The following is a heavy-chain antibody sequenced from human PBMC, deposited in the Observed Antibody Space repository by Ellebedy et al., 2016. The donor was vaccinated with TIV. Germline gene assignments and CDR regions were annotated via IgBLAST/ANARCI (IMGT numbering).Heavy chain of an antibody. D-gene: IGHD1-26*01. V-gene: IGHV3-30*18. Sequence: PGGSLRLSCAASGFTFSDYGMHWVRQAPGKGLEWVAGISNDGKNKYYAESVKGRLTISRDDSKNTLYLQMNSLRPEDTAVYYCAKWSGNYPNYYFDYWGQGTLVTVSS. CDR1: GFTFSDYG. CDR2: ISNDGKNK. CDR3: AKWSGNYPNYYFDY. J-gene: IGHJ4*02.